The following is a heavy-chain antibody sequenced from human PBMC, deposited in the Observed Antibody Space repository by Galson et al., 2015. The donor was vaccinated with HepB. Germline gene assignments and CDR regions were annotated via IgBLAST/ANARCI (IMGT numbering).Heavy chain of an antibody. J-gene: IGHJ5*02. Sequence: SLRLSCAASGFTFSSYAMHWVRQAPGKGLEWVAVISYDGSNKYYADSVKGRFTISRDNSKNTLYLQMNSLRAEDTAVYYCASPPTADFWSGYGLGFSWGQGTLVTVSS. CDR1: GFTFSSYA. CDR3: ASPPTADFWSGYGLGFS. D-gene: IGHD3-3*01. V-gene: IGHV3-30-3*01. CDR2: ISYDGSNK.